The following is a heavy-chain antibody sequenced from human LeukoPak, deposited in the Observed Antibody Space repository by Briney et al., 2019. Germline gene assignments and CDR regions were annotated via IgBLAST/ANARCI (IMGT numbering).Heavy chain of an antibody. CDR3: AKGYGIYYFYGMDV. CDR2: ISYDGNNK. D-gene: IGHD5-18*01. J-gene: IGHJ6*02. Sequence: GGSLRLSCAASGFTFSSYDMHWVRQAPGEGLEWVAIISYDGNNKYYGDSVKGRFTISRDNSKNTLYLQMNSLRADDTAVYYCAKGYGIYYFYGMDVWGQGTTVTVSS. CDR1: GFTFSSYD. V-gene: IGHV3-30*18.